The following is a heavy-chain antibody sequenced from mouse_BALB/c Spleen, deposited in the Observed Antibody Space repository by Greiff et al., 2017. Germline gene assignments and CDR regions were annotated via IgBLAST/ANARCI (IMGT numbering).Heavy chain of an antibody. CDR1: GFNIKDTY. CDR3: AREDGLYYYAMDY. D-gene: IGHD2-3*01. V-gene: IGHV14-3*02. CDR2: IDPANGNT. Sequence: VQLQQSGAELVKPGASVKLSCTASGFNIKDTYMHWVKQRPEQGLEWIGRIDPANGNTKYDPKFQGKATITADTSSNTAYLQLSSLTSEDTAVYYCAREDGLYYYAMDYWGQGTSVTVAS. J-gene: IGHJ4*01.